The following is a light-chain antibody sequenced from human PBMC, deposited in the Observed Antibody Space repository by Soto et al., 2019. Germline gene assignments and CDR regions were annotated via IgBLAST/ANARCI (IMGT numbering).Light chain of an antibody. Sequence: EIVLTQFPGTLCLSPGERATLSCRASQSVSSSSLAWYQQKPGQAPRLLIYAASNRATGIPGRFSGSGSGTDFTLTISRLEPEDFAVYYCQQYVGSPPMYTFGQGTKLEIK. CDR3: QQYVGSPPMYT. V-gene: IGKV3-20*01. CDR2: AAS. CDR1: QSVSSSS. J-gene: IGKJ2*01.